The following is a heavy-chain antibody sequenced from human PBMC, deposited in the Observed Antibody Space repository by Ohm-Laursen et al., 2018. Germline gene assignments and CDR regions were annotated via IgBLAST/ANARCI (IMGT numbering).Heavy chain of an antibody. CDR2: ISSNGGST. D-gene: IGHD3-10*01. CDR1: GFTFSSYA. V-gene: IGHV3-64*01. CDR3: AREVT. Sequence: SLRLSCAAFGFTFSSYAMHWVRQAPGKGLEYVSAISSNGGSTYYANSVKGRFTISRDNSKNTLYLQMGSLRAEDMAVYYCAREVTWGQGTLVTVSS. J-gene: IGHJ5*02.